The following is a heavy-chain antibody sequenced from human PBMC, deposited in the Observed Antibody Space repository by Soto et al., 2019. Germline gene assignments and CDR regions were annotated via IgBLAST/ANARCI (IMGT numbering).Heavy chain of an antibody. D-gene: IGHD6-19*01. V-gene: IGHV3-74*01. CDR1: GFTFSSYW. CDR3: ARDFIAVAQFYYGMDV. Sequence: GGSLRLSCAASGFTFSSYWMHWVRQAPGKGLVWVSRINSDGSSPRYADSVKGRFTISRGNAKNTLYLQMNSLRAEDTAVYYCARDFIAVAQFYYGMDVWGQGTTVTVSS. J-gene: IGHJ6*02. CDR2: INSDGSSP.